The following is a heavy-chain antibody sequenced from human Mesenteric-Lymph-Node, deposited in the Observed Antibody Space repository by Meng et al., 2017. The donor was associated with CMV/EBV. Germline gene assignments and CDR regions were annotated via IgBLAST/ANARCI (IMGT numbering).Heavy chain of an antibody. D-gene: IGHD4-17*01. J-gene: IGHJ4*02. CDR1: GFRFDNAW. V-gene: IGHV3-15*01. CDR2: LRLTTGGETT. CDR3: SWMTKVTALGY. Sequence: GESLKISCAASGFRFDNAWMSWVRQAPGKGLEWVGRLRLTTGGETTDYAEPLKGRFTISRDVPKNTVYLQMNTLKTEDTAVYYCSWMTKVTALGYWGQGTLVTVSS.